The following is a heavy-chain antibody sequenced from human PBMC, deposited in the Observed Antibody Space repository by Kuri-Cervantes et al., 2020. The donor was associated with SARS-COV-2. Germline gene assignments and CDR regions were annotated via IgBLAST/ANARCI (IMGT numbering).Heavy chain of an antibody. CDR3: ARDLGVAPDF. Sequence: GESLKISCAASGFTFSSYAMSWVRQAPGKGLEWVSGIRGGSGTTYYAASVTGRFTVSRDNAKNTLYLLMSSLRVEDTDMYYCARDLGVAPDFWGQGTQVTVSS. J-gene: IGHJ4*02. D-gene: IGHD2-21*01. CDR1: GFTFSSYA. V-gene: IGHV3-23*01. CDR2: IRGGSGTT.